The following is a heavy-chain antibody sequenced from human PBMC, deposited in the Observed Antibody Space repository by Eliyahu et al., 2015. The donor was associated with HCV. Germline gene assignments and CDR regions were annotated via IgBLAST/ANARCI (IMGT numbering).Heavy chain of an antibody. D-gene: IGHD3-9*01. CDR2: MNPNSGNT. CDR3: ARVDILTGYYHLDYYGMDV. J-gene: IGHJ6*02. Sequence: QVQLVQSGAEVKKPGASVKVSCKASGYTFXSYDIXWVRQAXGQGLEWXGXMNPNSGNTGYAQKFQGRVTMTRNTSISTAYMELSSLRSEDTAVYYCARVDILTGYYHLDYYGMDVWGQGTTVTVSS. V-gene: IGHV1-8*01. CDR1: GYTFXSYD.